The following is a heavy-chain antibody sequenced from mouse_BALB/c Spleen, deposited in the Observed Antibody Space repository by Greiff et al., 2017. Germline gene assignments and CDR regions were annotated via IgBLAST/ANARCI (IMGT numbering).Heavy chain of an antibody. Sequence: VKLVESGAELMKPGASVKISCKATGYTFSSYWIEWVKQRPGHGLEWIGEILPGSGSTNYNEKFKGKATFTADTSSNTAYMQLSSLTSEDSAVYYYARFGNYEDWGQGTTLTVSA. CDR1: GYTFSSYW. J-gene: IGHJ2*01. D-gene: IGHD2-1*01. V-gene: IGHV1-9*01. CDR2: ILPGSGST. CDR3: ARFGNYED.